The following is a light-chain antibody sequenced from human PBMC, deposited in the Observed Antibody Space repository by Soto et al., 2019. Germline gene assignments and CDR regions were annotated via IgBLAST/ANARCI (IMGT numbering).Light chain of an antibody. CDR3: QHRMQWPIT. V-gene: IGKV3-11*01. CDR2: DAS. Sequence: MEFTHSPATSPLARATIATFSCRASQTVSSYLVWYQQKPGQAPRLLIYDASDRATGIPARFSGSGSETDFTLTISSLEPEDFAVYYCQHRMQWPITFGQGTRLEIK. J-gene: IGKJ5*01. CDR1: QTVSSY.